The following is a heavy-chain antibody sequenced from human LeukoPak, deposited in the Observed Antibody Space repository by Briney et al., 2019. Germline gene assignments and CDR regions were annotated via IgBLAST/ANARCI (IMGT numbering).Heavy chain of an antibody. Sequence: GGSLRLSXAASGFTFSSYWMSWVRQAPGKGLEWVANIKQDGSEKYYVDSVKGRFTISRDNAKNSLYLQMNSLRAEDTAVYYCARGLTVVVPAARWSSSSLDYWGQGTLVTVSS. CDR2: IKQDGSEK. V-gene: IGHV3-7*01. J-gene: IGHJ4*02. CDR1: GFTFSSYW. D-gene: IGHD2-2*01. CDR3: ARGLTVVVPAARWSSSSLDY.